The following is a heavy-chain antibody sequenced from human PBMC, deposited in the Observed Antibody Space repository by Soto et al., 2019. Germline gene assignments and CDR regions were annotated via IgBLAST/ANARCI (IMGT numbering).Heavy chain of an antibody. CDR3: ARGPAAAGTDWFDP. CDR1: GGSISSYY. V-gene: IGHV4-59*01. CDR2: IYYSGST. Sequence: PSETLSLTCTVSGGSISSYYWSWIRQPPGKGLEWIGYIYYSGSTNYNPSLKSRVTISVDTSKNQFSLKLSSVTAADTAVYYCARGPAAAGTDWFDPWGQGTLVTVSS. J-gene: IGHJ5*02. D-gene: IGHD6-13*01.